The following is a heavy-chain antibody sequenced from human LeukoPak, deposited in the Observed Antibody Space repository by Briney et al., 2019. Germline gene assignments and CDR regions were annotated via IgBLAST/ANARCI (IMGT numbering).Heavy chain of an antibody. Sequence: GGSLRLSCAASGFIFSSYSMNWGRQAPGKGLEWVSYISSSSRTTYYADSVKGRFTISRDNAKKSLYPQMNSLRDEDTAVYYCVTRYSPQDLDYWGQGTLVTVSS. CDR3: VTRYSPQDLDY. D-gene: IGHD1-26*01. CDR1: GFIFSSYS. J-gene: IGHJ4*02. CDR2: ISSSSRTT. V-gene: IGHV3-48*02.